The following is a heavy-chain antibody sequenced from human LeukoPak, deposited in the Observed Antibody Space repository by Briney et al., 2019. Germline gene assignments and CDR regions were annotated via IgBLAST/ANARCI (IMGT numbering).Heavy chain of an antibody. D-gene: IGHD3-9*01. V-gene: IGHV4-59*08. Sequence: SETLSLTCTVSGGSISSYYWSWIRQPPGKGLEWIGYIYYSGSTNYNPSLKSRVTIPVDTSKNQFSLKLSSVTAADTAVYYCARNQYYDILEDAFDIWGQGTMVTVSS. CDR2: IYYSGST. J-gene: IGHJ3*02. CDR1: GGSISSYY. CDR3: ARNQYYDILEDAFDI.